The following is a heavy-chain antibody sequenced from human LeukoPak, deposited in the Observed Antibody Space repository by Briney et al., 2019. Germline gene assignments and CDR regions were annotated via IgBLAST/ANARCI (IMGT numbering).Heavy chain of an antibody. CDR1: GFTFSSYW. J-gene: IGHJ4*02. D-gene: IGHD3-10*01. CDR2: IKQDGSEK. V-gene: IGHV3-7*01. CDR3: AKDRDSYYGSGSEFDY. Sequence: GGSLRLSCAASGFTFSSYWMSWVRQAPGKGLEWVANIKQDGSEKYYVDSVKGRFTISRDNAKNSLYLQMNSLRAEDTAVYYCAKDRDSYYGSGSEFDYWGQGTLVTVSS.